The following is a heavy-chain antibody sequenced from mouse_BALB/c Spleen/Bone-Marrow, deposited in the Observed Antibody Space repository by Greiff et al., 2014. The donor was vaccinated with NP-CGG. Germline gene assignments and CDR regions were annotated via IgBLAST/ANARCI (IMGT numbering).Heavy chain of an antibody. Sequence: VQLQESGPGLVAPSQSLSITCTVSGFSLTSYGVHWVRQPPGKGLEWLGVIWAGGSTNYNSALMSRLSISKDNSKSQVFLKMNSLQTDDIAMYYCARPTPRYFAMDYWGQGTSVTVSS. CDR3: ARPTPRYFAMDY. CDR2: IWAGGST. CDR1: GFSLTSYG. D-gene: IGHD6-1*01. J-gene: IGHJ4*01. V-gene: IGHV2-9*02.